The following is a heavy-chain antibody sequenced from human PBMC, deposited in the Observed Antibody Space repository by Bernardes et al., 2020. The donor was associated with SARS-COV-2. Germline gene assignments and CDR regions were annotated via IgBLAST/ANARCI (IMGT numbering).Heavy chain of an antibody. Sequence: GGSLRLSCAPSGLTFDDYCMNWVRQAPGKGLEWVSSINRNGAITHYASSEKGRFTLSRENAKNSLFMQMNSLRAEDTALYYCATGYHDNNGMGNLGQGTLVTVSS. CDR1: GLTFDDYC. V-gene: IGHV3-20*04. CDR2: INRNGAIT. CDR3: ATGYHDNNGMGN. D-gene: IGHD3-22*01. J-gene: IGHJ4*02.